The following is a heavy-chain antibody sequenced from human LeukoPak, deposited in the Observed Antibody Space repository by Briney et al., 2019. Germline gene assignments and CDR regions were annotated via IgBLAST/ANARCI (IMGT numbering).Heavy chain of an antibody. CDR3: ARDRGRIVGATTGFDY. Sequence: GGSLRLSCAASGFTFSSYAMHWVRQAPGKGLEYVSAISSNGGSTYYANSVKGRFTISRDNSKNTLYLQMGSLRAEDMAVYYCARDRGRIVGATTGFDYWGQGTLVTVSS. CDR2: ISSNGGST. D-gene: IGHD1-26*01. V-gene: IGHV3-64*01. CDR1: GFTFSSYA. J-gene: IGHJ4*02.